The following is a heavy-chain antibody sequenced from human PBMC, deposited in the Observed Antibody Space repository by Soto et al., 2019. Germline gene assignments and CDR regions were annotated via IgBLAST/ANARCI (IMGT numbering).Heavy chain of an antibody. V-gene: IGHV3-33*01. CDR1: GFTFSSYG. CDR2: IWYDGSNK. Sequence: QVQLVESGGGVVQPGRSLRLSCAASGFTFSSYGMHWARQAPGKGLEWVAVIWYDGSNKYYADSVKGRFTISRDNSKNTLYLQMNSLRAEDTAVYYWARDWRHYYYGMDVWGQGTTVTVSS. CDR3: ARDWRHYYYGMDV. J-gene: IGHJ6*02.